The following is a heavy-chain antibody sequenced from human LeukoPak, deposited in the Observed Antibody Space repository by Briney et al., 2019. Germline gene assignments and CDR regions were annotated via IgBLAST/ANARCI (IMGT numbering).Heavy chain of an antibody. D-gene: IGHD3-9*01. Sequence: SVKVSCKASGGTFSSYAISWVRQAPGQGLEWMGRIIPILGIANYAQKFQGRVTITADKSTSTAYMELSSLRSEDTAVYYCAREAYYDILTGYGEDYWGQGTLVTVSS. J-gene: IGHJ4*02. CDR2: IIPILGIA. CDR1: GGTFSSYA. V-gene: IGHV1-69*04. CDR3: AREAYYDILTGYGEDY.